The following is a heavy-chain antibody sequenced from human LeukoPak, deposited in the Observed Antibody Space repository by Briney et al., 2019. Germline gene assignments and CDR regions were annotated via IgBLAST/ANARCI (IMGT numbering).Heavy chain of an antibody. CDR3: ARGGIVVVPAALNWFDP. CDR1: GYTFTGYY. CDR2: INPNSGDT. J-gene: IGHJ5*02. V-gene: IGHV1-2*02. D-gene: IGHD2-2*01. Sequence: GASVKVSCKASGYTFTGYYMHWVRQAPGQGLEWMGWINPNSGDTNYAQKFQGRVTMTRDTSISTAYMELSRLRSDDTAVYYCARGGIVVVPAALNWFDPWGQGTLVTVSS.